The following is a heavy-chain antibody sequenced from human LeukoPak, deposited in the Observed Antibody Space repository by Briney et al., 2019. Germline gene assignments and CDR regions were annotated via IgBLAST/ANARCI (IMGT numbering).Heavy chain of an antibody. CDR1: GFTFSSYA. D-gene: IGHD3-10*01. Sequence: PGGSLRLSCAASGFTFSSYAMSWVRQAPGKGLEWVSAISGSGGSTYYADSVKGRFTISRDNSKNTLFLQMNSLRVEDTAVYYCAKSPGPYGSGGVNWLDPWGQGTLVTVSS. J-gene: IGHJ5*02. V-gene: IGHV3-23*01. CDR2: ISGSGGST. CDR3: AKSPGPYGSGGVNWLDP.